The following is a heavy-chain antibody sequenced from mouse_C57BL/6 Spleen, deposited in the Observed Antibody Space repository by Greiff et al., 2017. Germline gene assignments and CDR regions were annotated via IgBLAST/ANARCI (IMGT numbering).Heavy chain of an antibody. D-gene: IGHD2-3*01. CDR2: IHPNSGST. J-gene: IGHJ3*01. V-gene: IGHV1-64*01. CDR1: GYTFTSYW. Sequence: QVQLQQSGAELVKPGASVKLSCKASGYTFTSYWMQWVKQRPGQGLEWIGMIHPNSGSTNYNEKFKSKATLTVDKASSTAYMQLSSLTSEDSAVYYCASDGRAWFAYWGQGTLVTVSA. CDR3: ASDGRAWFAY.